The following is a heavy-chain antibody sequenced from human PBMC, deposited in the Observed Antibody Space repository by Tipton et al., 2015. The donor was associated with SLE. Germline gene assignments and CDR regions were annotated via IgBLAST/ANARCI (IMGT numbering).Heavy chain of an antibody. D-gene: IGHD2/OR15-2a*01. J-gene: IGHJ3*02. Sequence: TLSLTCTVSGGSISSYYWSWIRQPPGKGLEWIGYIYYSGSTNYNPSLKSRVTISVDTSKNQFSLRLSSVTAADTAVYYCARDPHFNAFDIWGQGTMVTVSS. CDR2: IYYSGST. V-gene: IGHV4-59*01. CDR3: ARDPHFNAFDI. CDR1: GGSISSYY.